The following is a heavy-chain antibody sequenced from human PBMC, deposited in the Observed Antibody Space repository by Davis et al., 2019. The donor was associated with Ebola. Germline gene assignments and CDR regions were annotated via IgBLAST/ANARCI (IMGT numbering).Heavy chain of an antibody. V-gene: IGHV3-33*01. CDR1: GFTFSSYG. CDR2: IWYDGSNK. J-gene: IGHJ2*01. Sequence: GESLKISCAASGFTFSSYGMHWVRQAPGKGLEWVAVIWYDGSNKYYADSVKGRFTISRDNSKNTLYLQMNSLRAEDTAVYYCARAYPLQNYYDSSGYYYGYFDLWGRGTLVTVSS. CDR3: ARAYPLQNYYDSSGYYYGYFDL. D-gene: IGHD3-22*01.